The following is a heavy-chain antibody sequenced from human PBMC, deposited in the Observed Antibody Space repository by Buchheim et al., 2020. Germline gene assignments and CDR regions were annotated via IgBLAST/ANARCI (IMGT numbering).Heavy chain of an antibody. V-gene: IGHV3-30*18. CDR3: AKATGTMVNWFDP. Sequence: QVQLVESGGGVVQPGRSLRLSCAASGFTFSSYGMHWVRQAPGKGLEWVAVISYDGSNKYYADSVKGRFTISRDISKNTLYLQMNSLRAEDTAVYYCAKATGTMVNWFDPWGQGTL. CDR2: ISYDGSNK. D-gene: IGHD1-1*01. J-gene: IGHJ5*02. CDR1: GFTFSSYG.